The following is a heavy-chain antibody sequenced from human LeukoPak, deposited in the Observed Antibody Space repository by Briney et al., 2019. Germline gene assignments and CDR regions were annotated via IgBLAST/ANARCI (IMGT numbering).Heavy chain of an antibody. J-gene: IGHJ6*03. CDR1: GGSISSYY. Sequence: SETLSLTCTVSGGSISSYYWSWIRQPPGKGLEWIGYIYYSGSTNYNPSLKSRVTISVDTSKNQFSLKLSSVTAADTAVYYCARTYYDFWSGYYNYYYYMDVWX. CDR2: IYYSGST. V-gene: IGHV4-59*08. CDR3: ARTYYDFWSGYYNYYYYMDV. D-gene: IGHD3-3*01.